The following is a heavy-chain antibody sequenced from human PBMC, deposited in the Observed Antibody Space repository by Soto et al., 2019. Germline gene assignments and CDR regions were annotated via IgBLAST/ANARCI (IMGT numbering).Heavy chain of an antibody. CDR2: IIPIMNIT. Sequence: QVQQVRSGAEVKKPGSSVKVPCKASGGTFSSYTISWVRQAPGQGLEWMARIIPIMNITNFARKCQGRVTLTAPTSTNTAYMELSSLTSEDTAVYYCPSQSMRTRPLPRYSFDYSGQGVLVTVSS. CDR3: PSQSMRTRPLPRYSFDY. J-gene: IGHJ4*02. D-gene: IGHD6-6*01. V-gene: IGHV1-69*02. CDR1: GGTFSSYT.